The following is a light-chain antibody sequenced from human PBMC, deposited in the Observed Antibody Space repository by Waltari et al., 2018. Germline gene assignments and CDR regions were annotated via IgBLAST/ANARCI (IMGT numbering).Light chain of an antibody. J-gene: IGKJ2*01. CDR2: GTS. CDR1: QTLNNNY. Sequence: DTVLTQSPGTLSLSTGESVSLSCRASQTLNNNYLAWYQQKPGQAPGLLIHGTSKRATGVPDRFSGSGSGTDFTLTISRLEAEDSAVYYCKHYGSSPYLFGRGTKLEIK. CDR3: KHYGSSPYL. V-gene: IGKV3-20*01.